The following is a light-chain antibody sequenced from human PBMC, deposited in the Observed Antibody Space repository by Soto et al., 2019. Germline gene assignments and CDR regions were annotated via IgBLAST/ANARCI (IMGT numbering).Light chain of an antibody. J-gene: IGLJ1*01. CDR1: SSNIGSNY. V-gene: IGLV1-51*01. CDR2: DNG. CDR3: GTWDSRLSAYV. Sequence: QSVLTQPPSVSAAPGQKVTISCSGSSSNIGSNYVSWYQQLPGAAPKLLIYDNGKRPSGIPDRFSGSQSGTSATLGITGLQTGDEADYYCGTWDSRLSAYVFGTGTKLTVL.